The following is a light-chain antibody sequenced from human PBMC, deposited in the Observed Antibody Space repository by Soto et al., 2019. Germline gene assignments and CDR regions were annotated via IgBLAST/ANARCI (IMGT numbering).Light chain of an antibody. CDR2: WAS. CDR1: QSVLSNSNNKNY. J-gene: IGKJ4*01. CDR3: HHYYSAPLT. Sequence: DIVMTQSPDSLAVSLGERATINCKSSQSVLSNSNNKNYLTWYQQRPGQPPKLLISWASTRESGVPDRFSGSGSGTDFPLTISSLRAEDVAVYYCHHYYSAPLTFGGGTKVEI. V-gene: IGKV4-1*01.